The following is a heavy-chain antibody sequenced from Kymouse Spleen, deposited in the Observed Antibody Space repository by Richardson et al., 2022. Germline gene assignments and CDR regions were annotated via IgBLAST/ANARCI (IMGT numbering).Heavy chain of an antibody. CDR1: GFTFSSYG. CDR3: AKDRMVRGVIKYYGMDV. J-gene: IGHJ6*02. Sequence: QVQLVESGGGVVQPGRSLRLSCAASGFTFSSYGMHWVRQAPGKGLEWVAVISYDGSNKYYADSVKGRFTISRDNSKNTLYLQMNSLRAEDTAVYYCAKDRMVRGVIKYYGMDVWGQGTTVTVSS. D-gene: IGHD3-10*01. V-gene: IGHV3-30*18. CDR2: ISYDGSNK.